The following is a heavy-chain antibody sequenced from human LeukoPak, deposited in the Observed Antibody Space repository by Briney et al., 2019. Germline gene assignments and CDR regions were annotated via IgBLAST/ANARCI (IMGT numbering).Heavy chain of an antibody. V-gene: IGHV3-30-3*01. D-gene: IGHD6-19*01. Sequence: GGSLRLSCAASGFTFSNYAMHWVRQAPGKGLEWVAIIGNDGSSKYYADSVKGRFTLSRDTSKYTVYLQMNSLRGEDTAVYYCARDLGLGRGWYGGDYWGQGTLVTVSS. J-gene: IGHJ4*02. CDR1: GFTFSNYA. CDR2: IGNDGSSK. CDR3: ARDLGLGRGWYGGDY.